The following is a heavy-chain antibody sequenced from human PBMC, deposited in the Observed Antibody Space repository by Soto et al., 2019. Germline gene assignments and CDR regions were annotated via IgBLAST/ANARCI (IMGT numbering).Heavy chain of an antibody. D-gene: IGHD6-6*01. V-gene: IGHV3-23*01. J-gene: IGHJ4*02. CDR1: GFTFSSYA. CDR2: ISGSGGST. CDR3: ATNIGAYSSSFDY. Sequence: GGSLRLSCAASGFTFSSYAMSWVRQAPGKGLEWVSAISGSGGSTYYTDSVKGRFTISRDNSKNTLYLQMNSLRAEDTAVYYCATNIGAYSSSFDYWGQGTLVTVSS.